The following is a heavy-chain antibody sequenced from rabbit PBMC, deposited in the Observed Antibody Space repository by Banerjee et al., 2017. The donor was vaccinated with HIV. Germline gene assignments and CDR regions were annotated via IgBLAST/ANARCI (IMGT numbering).Heavy chain of an antibody. J-gene: IGHJ6*01. Sequence: QWLEWSGRDPVKPGASLTLTCTASGVSLSSSPYMRWGRQAPGQGLEWIAFTDTGSSCSTYSATWAKGRFTVSKSSSTTVTLQMTSLTDADTATYFCARDVGNSFSTYGMDLWGPGTLVTVS. CDR3: ARDVGNSFSTYGMDL. CDR1: GVSLSSSPY. CDR2: TDTGSSCST. D-gene: IGHD8-1*01. V-gene: IGHV1S40*01.